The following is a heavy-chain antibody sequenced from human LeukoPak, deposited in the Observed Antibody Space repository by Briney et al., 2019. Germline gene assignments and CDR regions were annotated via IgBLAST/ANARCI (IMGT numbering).Heavy chain of an antibody. Sequence: PGGSLRLSCAASGFTFCAYSMNWVRQAPGQGLEWVSSISSRSSYIYYADSARGRFTISRDDAKNSLYLQINSLRAEDTAVYYCARVLAAAGTLHFDYWGQGTLVTVSS. V-gene: IGHV3-21*01. CDR1: GFTFCAYS. CDR3: ARVLAAAGTLHFDY. J-gene: IGHJ4*02. D-gene: IGHD6-13*01. CDR2: ISSRSSYI.